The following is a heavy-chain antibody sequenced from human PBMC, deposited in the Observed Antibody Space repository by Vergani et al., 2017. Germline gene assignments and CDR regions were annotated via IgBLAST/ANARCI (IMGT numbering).Heavy chain of an antibody. CDR3: ARDNKQLRPRAFDL. CDR2: IYVSGIT. CDR1: GASINNDFYY. Sequence: QVQLQESGPGLVKPSQTLSLTCTVSGASINNDFYYGHWIRQPARKGLEWSGRIYVSGITDYNSSLQSRVSMSVDTSKNQFSLTLTFVTAADTAVYYCARDNKQLRPRAFDLWGQREMVPVSS. J-gene: IGHJ3*01. V-gene: IGHV4-61*02. D-gene: IGHD4-23*01.